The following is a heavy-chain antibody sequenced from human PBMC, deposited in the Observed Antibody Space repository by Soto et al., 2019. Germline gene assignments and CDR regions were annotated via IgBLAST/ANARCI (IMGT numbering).Heavy chain of an antibody. Sequence: EVQLLESGGGLVQPGGSLRLSCAASGFTFSSYAMSWVRQAPGKGLEWVSAISGSGGSTYYADSVKGRFTISRDNSKNTLYLQLNSLRAEDTAVYYCAKGSYGIAAAETTHFDYWCQGTLVTVSS. J-gene: IGHJ4*02. CDR2: ISGSGGST. CDR1: GFTFSSYA. D-gene: IGHD6-13*01. CDR3: AKGSYGIAAAETTHFDY. V-gene: IGHV3-23*01.